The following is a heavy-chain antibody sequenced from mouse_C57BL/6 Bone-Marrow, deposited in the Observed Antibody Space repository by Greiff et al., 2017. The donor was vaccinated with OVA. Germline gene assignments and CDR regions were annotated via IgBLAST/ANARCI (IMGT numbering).Heavy chain of an antibody. CDR2: IYPRSGNT. CDR3: ARSYGSSLAWFAY. D-gene: IGHD1-1*01. V-gene: IGHV1-81*01. CDR1: GYTFTSYG. J-gene: IGHJ3*01. Sequence: VQLQQSGAELARPGASVKLSCKASGYTFTSYGISWVQQVTGQGLEWIGEIYPRSGNTYYNEKFKGKATLTADKSSSTAYMQLSSLTSEDSAVYFCARSYGSSLAWFAYWGQGTLVTVSA.